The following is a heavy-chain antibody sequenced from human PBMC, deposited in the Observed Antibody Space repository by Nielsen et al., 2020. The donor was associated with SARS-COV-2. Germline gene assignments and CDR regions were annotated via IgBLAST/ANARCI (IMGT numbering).Heavy chain of an antibody. D-gene: IGHD2-2*01. J-gene: IGHJ6*02. V-gene: IGHV3-30-3*01. CDR2: ISYDGINK. CDR3: ARVEDIVVVPAERGMDV. Sequence: GESLKISCAASGFTFSSYAMHWVRQAPGKGLECVAVISYDGINKYYADSVKGRFTISRDNSKNTLYLQMNSLRAEDTAVYYCARVEDIVVVPAERGMDVWGQGTTVTVSS. CDR1: GFTFSSYA.